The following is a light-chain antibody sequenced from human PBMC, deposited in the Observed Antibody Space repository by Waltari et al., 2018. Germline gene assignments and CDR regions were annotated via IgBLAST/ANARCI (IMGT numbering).Light chain of an antibody. CDR3: QSYDSRRGGQVV. CDR1: SSNIGAGHE. CDR2: GFS. Sequence: QSVLTQPPFFSGAPGQTITISCPGSSSNIGAGHESNCIQQLPGKAPKLLMFGFSNRPSGVPDRFSGSKSGTAAALAITGLQPEDEADYYCQSYDSRRGGQVVFGGGTKVTVL. V-gene: IGLV1-40*01. J-gene: IGLJ3*02.